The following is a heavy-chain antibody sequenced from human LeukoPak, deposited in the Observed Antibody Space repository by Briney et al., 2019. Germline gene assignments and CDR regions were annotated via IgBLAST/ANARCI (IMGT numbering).Heavy chain of an antibody. J-gene: IGHJ4*02. CDR1: GFTFSSYG. CDR3: AKDLDSSGSYESPGDY. D-gene: IGHD6-19*01. V-gene: IGHV3-23*01. CDR2: ISTSART. Sequence: GGSLRLSCAASGFTFSSYGMSWVRQAPGKGLEWLSLISTSARTHYADSVKGRFTISRDNSKNTLYLQMNTLRVDDTGIYYCAKDLDSSGSYESPGDYWGQGTQVTVSS.